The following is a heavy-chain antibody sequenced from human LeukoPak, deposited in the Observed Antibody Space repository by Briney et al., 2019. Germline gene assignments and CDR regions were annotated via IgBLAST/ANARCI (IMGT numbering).Heavy chain of an antibody. CDR2: IYYSGST. CDR1: GGSISSYY. J-gene: IGHJ5*02. V-gene: IGHV4-59*01. D-gene: IGHD3-22*01. CDR3: AREDYDSSGRRFDP. Sequence: SETLSLTCTVSGGSISSYYWSWIRQPPGKGLERIGYIYYSGSTNYNPSLKSRVTISVDTSKNQFSLKLSSVTAADTAVYYCAREDYDSSGRRFDPWGQGTLVTVSS.